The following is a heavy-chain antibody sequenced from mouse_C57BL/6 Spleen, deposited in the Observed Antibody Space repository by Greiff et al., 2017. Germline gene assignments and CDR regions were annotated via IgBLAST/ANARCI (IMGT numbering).Heavy chain of an antibody. D-gene: IGHD1-1*01. Sequence: EVQLVESGGDLVKPGGSLILSCAASGFTFSSYGLSWVRQTPDKRLEWVATISSGGSYTYYPDSVKGRFTISRDNAKNTLYLQMSSLKSEDTAMYYCARQITTVVALYAMDYRGQGTSVTVSS. V-gene: IGHV5-6*01. CDR2: ISSGGSYT. J-gene: IGHJ4*01. CDR3: ARQITTVVALYAMDY. CDR1: GFTFSSYG.